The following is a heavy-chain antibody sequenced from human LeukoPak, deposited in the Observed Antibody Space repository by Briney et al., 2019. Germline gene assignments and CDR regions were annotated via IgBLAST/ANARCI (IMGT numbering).Heavy chain of an antibody. J-gene: IGHJ6*02. CDR2: ISSSSSYI. CDR1: GFTFSSYS. Sequence: GGSLRLSCAASGFTFSSYSMNWVRQAPGKGLEWVSSISSSSSYIYHADSVKGRFTISRDNARNSLYLQMNSLRAEDTAVYYCARVRDIVVVPSPFDYYYGMDVWGQGTTVTVSS. V-gene: IGHV3-21*01. D-gene: IGHD2-2*01. CDR3: ARVRDIVVVPSPFDYYYGMDV.